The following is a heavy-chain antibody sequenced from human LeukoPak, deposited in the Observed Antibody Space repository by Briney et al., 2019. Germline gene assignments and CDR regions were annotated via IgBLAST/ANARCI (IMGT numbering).Heavy chain of an antibody. Sequence: PGGSLRLSCTASGFTFSNWGMHWVRQAPGKGLEWVSSISSSSSYIYYADSVKGRFTISRDNAKNSLYLQMNSLRAEDTAVYYCARGETYYYDSSGYSYFDYWGQGTLVTVSS. CDR3: ARGETYYYDSSGYSYFDY. J-gene: IGHJ4*02. CDR1: GFTFSNWG. D-gene: IGHD3-22*01. V-gene: IGHV3-21*01. CDR2: ISSSSSYI.